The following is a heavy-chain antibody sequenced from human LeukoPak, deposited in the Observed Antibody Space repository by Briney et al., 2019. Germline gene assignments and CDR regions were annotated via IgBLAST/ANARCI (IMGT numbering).Heavy chain of an antibody. V-gene: IGHV3-33*08. J-gene: IGHJ4*02. CDR3: ARARRGYSNGNTGGLDY. Sequence: GGSLRLSCAASGFTFSSYSMNWVRQAPGKGLEWVAVIWYDGSNKYYADSVRGRFTISRDNSKNTLYLQMNSLRAEDTAVYYCARARRGYSNGNTGGLDYWGQGTLVTVSS. CDR1: GFTFSSYS. CDR2: IWYDGSNK. D-gene: IGHD5-18*01.